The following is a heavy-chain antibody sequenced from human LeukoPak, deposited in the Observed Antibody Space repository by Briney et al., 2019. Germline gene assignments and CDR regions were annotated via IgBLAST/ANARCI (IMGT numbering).Heavy chain of an antibody. CDR2: FIAIFGTA. V-gene: IGHV1-69*13. CDR1: GSTFTGYY. CDR3: ARSVVVTAEHAFDI. D-gene: IGHD2-21*02. J-gene: IGHJ3*02. Sequence: SVKVSCKASGSTFTGYYIHWVRQAPGPGLEWMGRFIAIFGTANYAQKYQGRVTITADESTSTAYMELSSLRSEDTAVYDCARSVVVTAEHAFDIWGQGTMVTVSS.